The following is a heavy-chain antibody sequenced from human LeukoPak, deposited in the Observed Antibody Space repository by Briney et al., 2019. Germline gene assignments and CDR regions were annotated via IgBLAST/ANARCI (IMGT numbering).Heavy chain of an antibody. V-gene: IGHV4-59*12. CDR3: ARDRYYYDSSGYSLFDY. CDR1: GGSISSYY. J-gene: IGHJ4*02. Sequence: SETLSLTCTVSGGSISSYYWSWIRQPPGKGLEYIGYIYYSGSTNYNPSLKSRLTISVDTSKNQFSLKLSSVTAADTAVYYCARDRYYYDSSGYSLFDYWGQGTLVTVSS. D-gene: IGHD3-22*01. CDR2: IYYSGST.